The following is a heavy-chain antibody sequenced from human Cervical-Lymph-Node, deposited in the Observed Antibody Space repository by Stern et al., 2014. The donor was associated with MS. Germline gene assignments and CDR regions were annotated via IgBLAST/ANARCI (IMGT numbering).Heavy chain of an antibody. CDR2: ICHSGST. J-gene: IGHJ5*02. V-gene: IGHV4-4*02. Sequence: QVQLQESGPGLVKPSGTLSLTCPVSGGSISSSNWWSWVRQPPGKGLEGIGEICHSGSTNYNPSLKIQVTISVDKSKNQFSLKLSSVTAADTAVYYCARAPTVTVTGWFDPWGQGTLVTVSS. CDR3: ARAPTVTVTGWFDP. CDR1: GGSISSSNW. D-gene: IGHD4-17*01.